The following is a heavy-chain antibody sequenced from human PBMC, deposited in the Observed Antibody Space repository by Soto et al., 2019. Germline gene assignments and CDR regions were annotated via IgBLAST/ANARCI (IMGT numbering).Heavy chain of an antibody. J-gene: IGHJ4*02. CDR3: ARGITMVRGVIYYFDY. CDR1: GGSFSGYY. V-gene: IGHV4-34*01. CDR2: INHSGST. D-gene: IGHD3-10*01. Sequence: ETLSLTCAVYGGSFSGYYWSWIRQPPGKGLEWIGEINHSGSTNYNPSLKSRVTISVDTSKNQFSLKLSSVTAADTAVYYCARGITMVRGVIYYFDYWGQGTLVTVSS.